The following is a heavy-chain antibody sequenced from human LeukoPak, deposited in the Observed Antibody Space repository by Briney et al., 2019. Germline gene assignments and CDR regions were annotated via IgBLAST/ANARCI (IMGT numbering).Heavy chain of an antibody. CDR3: ARMGTNSFDY. V-gene: IGHV3-53*01. CDR1: GFTFGDYA. D-gene: IGHD1-7*01. CDR2: IYSGGST. J-gene: IGHJ4*02. Sequence: GGSLRLSCTASGFTFGDYAMSWVRQAPGKGLEWVSLIYSGGSTYSSDSVTGRFTISRDISKNTLYLQMNSLRAEDTAVYYCARMGTNSFDYWGQGTLVTVSS.